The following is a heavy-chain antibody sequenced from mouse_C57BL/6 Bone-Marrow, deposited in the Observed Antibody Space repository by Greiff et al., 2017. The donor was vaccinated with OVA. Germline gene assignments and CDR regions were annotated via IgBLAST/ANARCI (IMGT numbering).Heavy chain of an antibody. CDR2: IDPSDSYT. CDR1: GYTFTSYW. Sequence: QVQLQQPGAELVMPGASVKLSCKASGYTFTSYWMHWVKQRPGQGLEWIGEIDPSDSYTNYNQKFKGKSTLTVDKSSSTAYMQLSSLTSEDSAVYYCARDYYGSCYDLDWYFDVWGTGTTVTVSS. V-gene: IGHV1-69*01. D-gene: IGHD1-1*01. J-gene: IGHJ1*03. CDR3: ARDYYGSCYDLDWYFDV.